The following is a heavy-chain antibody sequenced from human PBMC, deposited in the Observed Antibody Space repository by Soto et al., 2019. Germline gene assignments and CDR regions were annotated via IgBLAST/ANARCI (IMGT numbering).Heavy chain of an antibody. CDR3: ARDRRTGSNYWFDP. CDR2: ISYDGKNR. J-gene: IGHJ5*02. Sequence: QVQLVESGGGVVQPGRSLRLSCAASGFTFNTYAMHWVRQAPGKGLEWVAAISYDGKNRYYADSVKGRFTISRDNSKNTVYLQMNSLRGEDTAVYYCARDRRTGSNYWFDPWGQGTLVTVSS. CDR1: GFTFNTYA. D-gene: IGHD1-26*01. V-gene: IGHV3-30*04.